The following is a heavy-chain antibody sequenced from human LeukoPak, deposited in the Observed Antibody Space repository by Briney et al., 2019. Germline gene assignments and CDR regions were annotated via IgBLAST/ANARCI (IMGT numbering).Heavy chain of an antibody. Sequence: PGGSLRLSCAASGFTFSSYWMHWVRQAPGKGLVWVSRINTDGSSTNYADSVKVRFTISRDNAKNTLYLQMNSLRAEDTAVYYCARPGYSSGWYDSWGQGTLVTVSS. CDR1: GFTFSSYW. V-gene: IGHV3-74*01. CDR2: INTDGSST. J-gene: IGHJ5*01. D-gene: IGHD6-19*01. CDR3: ARPGYSSGWYDS.